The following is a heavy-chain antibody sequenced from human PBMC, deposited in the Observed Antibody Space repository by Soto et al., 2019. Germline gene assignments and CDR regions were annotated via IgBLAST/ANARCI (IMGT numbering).Heavy chain of an antibody. Sequence: QLQLQESASGLVKPSQTLSLTCAVSGDSISSGGYSWNWIRQPPGKGLEWSGYIYHSGFTLYNPSLTSRVTMPVDKSKNQFALKLNYVTAADTAVDYCARDRRDCWIFDDWGQGILVTVSS. D-gene: IGHD2-21*02. V-gene: IGHV4-30-2*01. CDR2: IYHSGFT. J-gene: IGHJ4*02. CDR1: GDSISSGGYS. CDR3: ARDRRDCWIFDD.